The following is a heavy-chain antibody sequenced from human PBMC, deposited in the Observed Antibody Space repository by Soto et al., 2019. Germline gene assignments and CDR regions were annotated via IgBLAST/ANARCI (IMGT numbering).Heavy chain of an antibody. CDR1: GFSLSTGAMC. J-gene: IGHJ4*02. CDR2: TDWDDDK. Sequence: SGPTLVNPTQTLTLTCTFSGFSLSTGAMCVSWIRQPPGKALEWLALTDWDDDKYYSTSLKTRLTISKDTSKNQVVLTMTNMDPVDTATYYCARILIVGATRTIYYWGQGTLVTVSS. CDR3: ARILIVGATRTIYY. V-gene: IGHV2-70*01. D-gene: IGHD1-26*01.